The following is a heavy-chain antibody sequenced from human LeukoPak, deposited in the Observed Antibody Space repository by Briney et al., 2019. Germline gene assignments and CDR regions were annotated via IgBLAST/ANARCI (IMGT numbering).Heavy chain of an antibody. J-gene: IGHJ4*02. V-gene: IGHV3-30*04. CDR1: GLTFTTYA. Sequence: PGRSLRLSCAASGLTFTTYAMHWVRQAPGKGLEWVALISYDGSNKYYADSVKGRFTISRDNSKNTLYLQMNSLRAEDTAVYYCARDREYSYGYDYWGQATLVTVSS. CDR3: ARDREYSYGYDY. CDR2: ISYDGSNK. D-gene: IGHD5-18*01.